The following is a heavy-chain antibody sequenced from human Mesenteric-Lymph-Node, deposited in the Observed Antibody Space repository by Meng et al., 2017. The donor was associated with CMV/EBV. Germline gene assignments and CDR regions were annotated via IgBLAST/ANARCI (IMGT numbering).Heavy chain of an antibody. J-gene: IGHJ4*02. Sequence: GGSLRLACAASGFTFSSYEMNWVRQAPGKGLEWVSYISSSGSTIYYADSVKGRFTISRDDAKNSLYLQLNSLRVEDTAVYYCARDRNNYDSFDYWGQGTLVTVSS. D-gene: IGHD1/OR15-1a*01. CDR2: ISSSGSTI. CDR3: ARDRNNYDSFDY. CDR1: GFTFSSYE. V-gene: IGHV3-48*03.